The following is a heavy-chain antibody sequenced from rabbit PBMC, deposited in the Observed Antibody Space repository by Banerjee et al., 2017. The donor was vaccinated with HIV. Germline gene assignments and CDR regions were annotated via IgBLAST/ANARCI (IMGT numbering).Heavy chain of an antibody. CDR1: GFSFSSSYW. D-gene: IGHD8-1*01. CDR3: ARTGSGDYNDL. Sequence: QSLEESGGDLVKPGASLTLTCTASGFSFSSSYWTCWVRQAPGKGLEWIACTNSDGGITDYASWVNGRFTISKTSSTTVTLQMTSLTAADTATYFCARTGSGDYNDLWGPGTLVTVS. V-gene: IGHV1S40*01. CDR2: TNSDGGIT. J-gene: IGHJ6*01.